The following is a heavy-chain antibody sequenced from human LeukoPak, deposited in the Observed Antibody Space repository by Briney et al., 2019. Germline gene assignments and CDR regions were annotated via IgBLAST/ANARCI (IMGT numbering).Heavy chain of an antibody. D-gene: IGHD2-2*01. CDR3: ARDACSTTICQAGGNWFDP. Sequence: ASVKVSCKASGYIFTSYYMHWVRQAPGQGLEWMGIINPSGGSTSYAQKFQGRVTMTRDTSTSTVYMELSSLRSEDTAVYFWARDACSTTICQAGGNWFDPWGQGTLVIVS. J-gene: IGHJ5*02. CDR1: GYIFTSYY. CDR2: INPSGGST. V-gene: IGHV1-46*01.